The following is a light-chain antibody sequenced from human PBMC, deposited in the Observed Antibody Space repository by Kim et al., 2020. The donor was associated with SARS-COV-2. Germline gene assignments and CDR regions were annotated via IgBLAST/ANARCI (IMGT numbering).Light chain of an antibody. Sequence: SYELTQPLSVSVALGQTARMTCGGDNIEKRNVHWYQQRPGQAPILVIYRDSKRPSGIPERVSGSNSGNTATLTISRVQAGDEADYYCQVWDGRAVVFGGETQLTVL. V-gene: IGLV3-9*01. J-gene: IGLJ2*01. CDR1: NIEKRN. CDR3: QVWDGRAVV. CDR2: RDS.